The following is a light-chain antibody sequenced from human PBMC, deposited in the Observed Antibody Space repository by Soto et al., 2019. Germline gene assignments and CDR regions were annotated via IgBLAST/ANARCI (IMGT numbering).Light chain of an antibody. Sequence: DIQMTQSPSTLSASVGDRVTITCRASQSISSWLAWYQQKPGKAPKLLIYDASSLESGVPLRFSGSGSGTEFTLTISSLQPEDFATYYCHQYNSYWTFGQGTKVDIK. J-gene: IGKJ1*01. CDR3: HQYNSYWT. CDR2: DAS. CDR1: QSISSW. V-gene: IGKV1-5*01.